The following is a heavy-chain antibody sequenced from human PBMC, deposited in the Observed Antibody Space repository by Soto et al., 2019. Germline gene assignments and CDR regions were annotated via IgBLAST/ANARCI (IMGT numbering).Heavy chain of an antibody. D-gene: IGHD3-22*01. CDR2: IIPIFGTA. J-gene: IGHJ4*02. CDR3: ARDFWDSSGPFDY. V-gene: IGHV1-69*13. Sequence: GASVQVSCKAAGGTFSSYAISWVRQAPGQGLEWMGGIIPIFGTANYAQKFQGRVTMTADESTSTAYMELSSLRSEDTAVYYCARDFWDSSGPFDYWGQGTLVTSPQ. CDR1: GGTFSSYA.